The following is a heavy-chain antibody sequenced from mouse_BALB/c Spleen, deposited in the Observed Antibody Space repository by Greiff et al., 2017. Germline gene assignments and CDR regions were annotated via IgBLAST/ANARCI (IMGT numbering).Heavy chain of an antibody. V-gene: IGHV7-3*02. CDR3: ARDLNRYNYYAMDY. J-gene: IGHJ4*01. CDR1: GFTFTDYY. CDR2: IRNKANGYTT. D-gene: IGHD2-14*01. Sequence: EVKVVESGGGLVQPGGSLRLSCATSGFTFTDYYMSWVRQPPGKALEWLGFIRNKANGYTTEYSASVKGRFTISRDNSQSILYLQMNTLRAEDSATYYGARDLNRYNYYAMDYWGQGTSVTVSS.